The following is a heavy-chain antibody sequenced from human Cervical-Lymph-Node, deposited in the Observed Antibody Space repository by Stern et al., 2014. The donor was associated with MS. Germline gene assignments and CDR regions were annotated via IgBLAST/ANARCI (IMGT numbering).Heavy chain of an antibody. CDR3: ATTRWDLFTWNWFDP. V-gene: IGHV4-61*02. D-gene: IGHD1-26*01. J-gene: IGHJ5*02. CDR2: IHDSGST. CDR1: GGSISSSGYY. Sequence: MQLVESGPGLVKPSQTLSLTCTVSGGSISSSGYYWSWIRQPADKGLEWIGRIHDSGSTYYNPSLKSRVTISIDPAKNHFSLKLTSGTAADTAVYYCATTRWDLFTWNWFDPWGQGTLVTVSS.